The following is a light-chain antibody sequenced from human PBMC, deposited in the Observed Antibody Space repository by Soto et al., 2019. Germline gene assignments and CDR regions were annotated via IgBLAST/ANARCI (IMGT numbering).Light chain of an antibody. CDR3: QQYHNSPRT. Sequence: EIVLTQSPGTLSLSPGERATLSCRASQSVSSGFLAWYQQKPGQAPRLLIYAASARATGIPDRFSGSGSGTEFTLTVSRLEPEDCAGYYCQQYHNSPRTFGQGTKVEIK. J-gene: IGKJ1*01. CDR1: QSVSSGF. V-gene: IGKV3-20*01. CDR2: AAS.